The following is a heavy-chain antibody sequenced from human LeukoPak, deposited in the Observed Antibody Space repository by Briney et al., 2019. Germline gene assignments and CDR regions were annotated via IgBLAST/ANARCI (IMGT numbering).Heavy chain of an antibody. D-gene: IGHD3-22*01. V-gene: IGHV3-23*01. CDR3: ARDDWYYYDSSGYYPY. CDR2: ISGSGGST. Sequence: GGSLRLSCAASGFTFSSYGMSWVRQAPGKGLEWVSAISGSGGSTYYADSVKGRFTISRDNSKNTLYLQMNSLRAEDTAVYYCARDDWYYYDSSGYYPYWGQGTLVTVSS. J-gene: IGHJ4*02. CDR1: GFTFSSYG.